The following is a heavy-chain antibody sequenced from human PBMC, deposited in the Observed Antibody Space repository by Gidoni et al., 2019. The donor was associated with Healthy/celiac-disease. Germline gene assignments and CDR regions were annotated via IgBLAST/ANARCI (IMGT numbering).Heavy chain of an antibody. V-gene: IGHV1-46*03. CDR1: GYTFTSYY. J-gene: IGHJ3*02. CDR2: INPSGGST. D-gene: IGHD3-22*01. Sequence: QVQLVQSGAEVKKPGASVTVSCKASGYTFTSYYMHWVRQAPGQGLEWMGIINPSGGSTSYAQKFQGRVTMTRDTSTSTVYMELSSLRSEDTAVYYCARVLTGGYYDSSGHPIRSAFDIWGQGTMVTVSS. CDR3: ARVLTGGYYDSSGHPIRSAFDI.